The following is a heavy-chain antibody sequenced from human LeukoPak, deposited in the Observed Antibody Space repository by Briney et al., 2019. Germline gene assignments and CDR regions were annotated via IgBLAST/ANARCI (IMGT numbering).Heavy chain of an antibody. V-gene: IGHV3-11*01. CDR2: ISSSGNSI. Sequence: GGPLRLSCAASGFTFSDHYMSWVRQAPGKGLEWVSYISSSGNSIDYADSVKGRFSISRDNAKNSLYLQMNSLRAEDTAVYYCARGTDYWGQGTLVTVSS. CDR3: ARGTDY. CDR1: GFTFSDHY. J-gene: IGHJ4*02.